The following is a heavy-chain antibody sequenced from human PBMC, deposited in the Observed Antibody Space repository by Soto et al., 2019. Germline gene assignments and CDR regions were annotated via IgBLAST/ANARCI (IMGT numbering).Heavy chain of an antibody. V-gene: IGHV4-34*01. Sequence: QVQLQQRGAGLLTPSETLSLTCAVYGGSLSGYYWSWIRQPPGKALEWIGEFTHSGDTNYNPSLKSRVSISADTSKNEVFLNLSSVTAADTAMYYCARHHVRGRTIAGAAEFCGQGTLVTVSS. CDR3: ARHHVRGRTIAGAAEF. CDR2: FTHSGDT. J-gene: IGHJ4*02. D-gene: IGHD1-26*01. CDR1: GGSLSGYY.